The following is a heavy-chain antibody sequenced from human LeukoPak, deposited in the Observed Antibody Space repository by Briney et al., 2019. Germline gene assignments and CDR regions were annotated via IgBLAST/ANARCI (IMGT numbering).Heavy chain of an antibody. V-gene: IGHV1-18*01. D-gene: IGHD1-26*01. CDR3: ARGRHSGSYYVDDY. J-gene: IGHJ4*02. Sequence: ASVKVSCKASGYTLNSYDITWVRQAPGQGREWMGWISAYNGNTNYAQKLQGRVTMTTDTSTSTAYMELRSLRSDDTAVYYCARGRHSGSYYVDDYWGQGTLVTVSS. CDR1: GYTLNSYD. CDR2: ISAYNGNT.